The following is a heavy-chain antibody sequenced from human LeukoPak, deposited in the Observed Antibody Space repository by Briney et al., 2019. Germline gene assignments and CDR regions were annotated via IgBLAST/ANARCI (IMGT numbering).Heavy chain of an antibody. CDR1: GFTFSSYA. CDR2: ISYDGSNK. D-gene: IGHD5/OR15-5a*01. Sequence: PGGSLRLSCAASGFTFSSYAMHWVRQAPGKGLEWVAVISYDGSNKYYADSVKGRFTISRDNSKNTLYLQMNSLRAEDTAVYYCARRGGVYAFYYYYYYMDVWGKGTTVTVSS. J-gene: IGHJ6*03. V-gene: IGHV3-30*04. CDR3: ARRGGVYAFYYYYYYMDV.